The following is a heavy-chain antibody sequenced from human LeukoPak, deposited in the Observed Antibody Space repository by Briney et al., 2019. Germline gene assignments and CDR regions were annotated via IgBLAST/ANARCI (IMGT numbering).Heavy chain of an antibody. CDR2: IYWNDDK. D-gene: IGHD5-12*01. CDR1: GFSLRTRGVG. Sequence: ESGPTLVKPTPTLTLTCTFSGFSLRTRGVGVAWIRQPPGKALQWLALIYWNDDKRYSPSLKSRLTITKDTSKNQVVLTMTNMDPVDTAKYYCAHQNSGYVYWGQGVLVTVSS. J-gene: IGHJ4*02. CDR3: AHQNSGYVY. V-gene: IGHV2-5*01.